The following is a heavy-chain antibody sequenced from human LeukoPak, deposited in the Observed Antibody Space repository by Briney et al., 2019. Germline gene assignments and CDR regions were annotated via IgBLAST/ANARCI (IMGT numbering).Heavy chain of an antibody. V-gene: IGHV3-64D*06. Sequence: GGSLRLSCSASGFVFSIYTMYWVRQAPGKGPEYVSTISGSGNGGSIYYADSVKGRFTISRDDSKSIVYLQMNGLRSEDTAVYYCVKDFGRVRGTPDSWGQGTLVTVSS. CDR1: GFVFSIYT. CDR3: VKDFGRVRGTPDS. D-gene: IGHD2/OR15-2a*01. CDR2: ISGSGNGGSI. J-gene: IGHJ4*02.